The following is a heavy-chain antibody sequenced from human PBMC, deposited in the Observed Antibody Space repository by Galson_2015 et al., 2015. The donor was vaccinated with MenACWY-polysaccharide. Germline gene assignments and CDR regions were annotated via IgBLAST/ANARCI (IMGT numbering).Heavy chain of an antibody. CDR1: GFTFSDYY. V-gene: IGHV3-11*01. D-gene: IGHD6-19*01. CDR3: ARTEVAGIMEYAFDI. CDR2: ISSSGSTI. Sequence: SLRLSCAASGFTFSDYYMSWIRQAPGKGLEWVSYISSSGSTIYYADSVKGRFTISRDNAKNSLYLQMNSLRAEDTAVYNCARTEVAGIMEYAFDIWGQGTMVTVSS. J-gene: IGHJ3*02.